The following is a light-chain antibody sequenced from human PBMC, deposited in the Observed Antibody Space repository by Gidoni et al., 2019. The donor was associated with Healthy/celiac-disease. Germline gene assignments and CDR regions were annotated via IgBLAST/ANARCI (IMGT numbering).Light chain of an antibody. CDR2: DAS. CDR3: QQYYNLPNT. V-gene: IGKV1-33*01. J-gene: IGKJ4*01. Sequence: DIQMTKSPSSLSASVGDRVTITCQASQDISNYLNWYQQKPGKAPKLLIYDASNLETGVPSRFSGSGSGTDFTFTISSLQPEDIATYYCQQYYNLPNTFGGGTKVEIK. CDR1: QDISNY.